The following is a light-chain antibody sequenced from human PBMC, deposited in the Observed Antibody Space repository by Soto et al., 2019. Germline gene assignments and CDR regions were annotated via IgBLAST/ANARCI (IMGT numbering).Light chain of an antibody. Sequence: QSALTQPPPASGTPGQGVTISCSGSTSNIGSNYVYWYQQLPGTAPKLLIYRNNQRPSGVPDRFSGSKSGTSASLAISGLRSDDEADYFCATWDDSLNGFYVFGTGTKVTGL. CDR1: TSNIGSNY. CDR2: RNN. CDR3: ATWDDSLNGFYV. J-gene: IGLJ1*01. V-gene: IGLV1-47*01.